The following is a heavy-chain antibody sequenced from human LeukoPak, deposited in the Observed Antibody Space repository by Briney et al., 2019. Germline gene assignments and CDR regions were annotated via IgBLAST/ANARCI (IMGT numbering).Heavy chain of an antibody. V-gene: IGHV3-33*06. Sequence: GGSLRLSCAASGFTFSSYGMHWVRQAPGKGLEWVAVIWYDGSNKYYADSVKGRFTISRDNSKNTQYLQMNNLRAEDTAVYYCAKVKIYDSSGYYSHCFDNWGQGTLVTVSS. J-gene: IGHJ4*02. D-gene: IGHD3-22*01. CDR2: IWYDGSNK. CDR3: AKVKIYDSSGYYSHCFDN. CDR1: GFTFSSYG.